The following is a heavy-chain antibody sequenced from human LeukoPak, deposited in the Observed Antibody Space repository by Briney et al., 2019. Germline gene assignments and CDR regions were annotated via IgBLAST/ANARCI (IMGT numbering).Heavy chain of an antibody. CDR1: GGSFSGYY. CDR2: INHSGST. J-gene: IGHJ4*02. Sequence: PSETLSLTCAVYGGSFSGYYWSWIRQPPGKGLEWIWEINHSGSTNYNPSLKSRVTISVDTSKNQFSLKLSSVTAADTAVYYCARTVGLGYCSSTSCGHHDYWGQGTLVTVSS. V-gene: IGHV4-34*01. CDR3: ARTVGLGYCSSTSCGHHDY. D-gene: IGHD2-2*01.